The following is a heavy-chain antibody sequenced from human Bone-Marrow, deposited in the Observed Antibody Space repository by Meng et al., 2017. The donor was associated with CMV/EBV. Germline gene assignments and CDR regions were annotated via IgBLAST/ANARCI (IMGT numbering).Heavy chain of an antibody. Sequence: QVQLEGAGPGLVKPSHTLSLTCTVSGGSISSGDYYWSWIRQPPGKGLEWIGYIYYSGSTYYNPSLKSRVTISVDTSKNQFSLKLSSVTAADTAVYYCARDMGSSGYYGNNWFDPWGQGTLVTVSS. D-gene: IGHD3-22*01. J-gene: IGHJ5*02. CDR3: ARDMGSSGYYGNNWFDP. CDR1: GGSISSGDYY. V-gene: IGHV4-30-4*08. CDR2: IYYSGST.